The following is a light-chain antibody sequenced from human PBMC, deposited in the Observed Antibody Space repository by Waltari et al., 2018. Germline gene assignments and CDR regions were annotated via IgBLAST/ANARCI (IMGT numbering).Light chain of an antibody. CDR1: STDVGSYNY. CDR2: DVT. V-gene: IGLV2-14*03. Sequence: QSALTQPASVSGSPVQSITISCTGTSTDVGSYNYVSWYQQYPGTAPQLIIYDVTKRPSGVSTRFSGSKSGNTASLTISGLQAEDEADYFCNSHSTTTPVVFGGGTKVTVL. J-gene: IGLJ2*01. CDR3: NSHSTTTPVV.